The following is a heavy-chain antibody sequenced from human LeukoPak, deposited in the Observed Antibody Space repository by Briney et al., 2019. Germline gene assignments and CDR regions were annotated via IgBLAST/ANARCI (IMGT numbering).Heavy chain of an antibody. CDR3: ARDYSGEWEQLTGWWFDP. V-gene: IGHV1-2*02. Sequence: ASVKVSCKASGYTFIDYYMHWVRQAPGQGLEWMGWINPNSGGTNYAQNFQGRVTVTRDMSTRTVYMELSDLRPEDTAVYYCARDYSGEWEQLTGWWFDPWGQGTLVIVSS. J-gene: IGHJ5*02. D-gene: IGHD1-26*01. CDR2: INPNSGGT. CDR1: GYTFIDYY.